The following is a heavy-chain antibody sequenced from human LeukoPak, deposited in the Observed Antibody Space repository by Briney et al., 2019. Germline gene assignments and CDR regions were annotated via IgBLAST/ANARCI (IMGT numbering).Heavy chain of an antibody. CDR2: INPNSGGT. CDR1: GYTFTGYY. J-gene: IGHJ4*02. D-gene: IGHD2-2*02. CDR3: ATLGYCSSTSCYTFDY. Sequence: ASVKVSCKASGYTFTGYYMHWVRQAPGQGLEWMGWINPNSGGTNYAQKFQGRVIMTRDTSISTAYMELSRLRSDDTAVYYCATLGYCSSTSCYTFDYWGQGTLVTVSS. V-gene: IGHV1-2*02.